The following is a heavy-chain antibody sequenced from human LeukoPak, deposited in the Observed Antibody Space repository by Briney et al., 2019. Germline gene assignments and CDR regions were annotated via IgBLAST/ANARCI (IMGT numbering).Heavy chain of an antibody. CDR2: IHYSGST. CDR1: GGFISNYY. Sequence: RPSETLSLTCTVCGGFISNYYWSWIRQPPGKGLEWIGYIHYSGSTNYNPSLKSRVTISIDTSKNQFSLKLSSVTAADTAVYYCARASSGWYAIYYYMDVWGKGTTVTVSS. V-gene: IGHV4-59*01. J-gene: IGHJ6*03. D-gene: IGHD6-19*01. CDR3: ARASSGWYAIYYYMDV.